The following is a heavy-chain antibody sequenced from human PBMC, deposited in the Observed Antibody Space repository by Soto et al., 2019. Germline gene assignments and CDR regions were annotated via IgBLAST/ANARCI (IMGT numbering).Heavy chain of an antibody. J-gene: IGHJ4*02. CDR2: IYSGGST. D-gene: IGHD5-12*01. CDR3: AKVGATSRRARETYFDY. CDR1: GFTVSSTY. V-gene: IGHV3-53*01. Sequence: PGGSLRLSCAASGFTVSSTYMSWVRQAPGKGLEWVSVIYSGGSTYYADSVKGRFTISRDNSKNTLYLQMNSLRAEDTAVYYCAKVGATSRRARETYFDYWGQGTLVTVSS.